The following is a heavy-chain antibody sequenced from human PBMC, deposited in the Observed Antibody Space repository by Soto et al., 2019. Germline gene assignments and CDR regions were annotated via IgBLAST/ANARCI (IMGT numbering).Heavy chain of an antibody. D-gene: IGHD2-21*01. CDR1: GFTFSNYA. J-gene: IGHJ2*01. V-gene: IGHV3-30-3*01. CDR2: VSHEGNNQ. CDR3: ATAGAIQMWRPWYFDL. Sequence: QVQLVESGGGVVQPGRSLRLSCAVSGFTFSNYAMHWVRQAPGKGLELVAIVSHEGNNQYYADSAKGRFTISRDNSENTLYLKMTSLRTEDTAVFYCATAGAIQMWRPWYFDLWGRGTRVTGSS.